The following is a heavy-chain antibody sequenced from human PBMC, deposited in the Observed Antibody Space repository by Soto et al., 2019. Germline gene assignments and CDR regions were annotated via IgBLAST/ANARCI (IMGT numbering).Heavy chain of an antibody. CDR3: ARSLPGSGWLHWFDP. V-gene: IGHV4-30-4*01. Sequence: SETLSLTCTVSGGSISSGDYYWSWIRQPPGKGLEWIGYIYYNGSTYYNPSLKSRVTISVDTSKNQFSLKLSSVTAADTAVYYCARSLPGSGWLHWFDPWGQGTLVTVSS. CDR1: GGSISSGDYY. J-gene: IGHJ5*02. D-gene: IGHD6-19*01. CDR2: IYYNGST.